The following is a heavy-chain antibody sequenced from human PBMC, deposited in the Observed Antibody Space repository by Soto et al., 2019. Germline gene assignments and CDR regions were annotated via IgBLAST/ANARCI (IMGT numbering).Heavy chain of an antibody. CDR1: GGSISSGGYY. V-gene: IGHV4-31*03. J-gene: IGHJ6*02. D-gene: IGHD2-21*02. CDR2: IYYSGST. CDR3: ARVCGGDCHYGMDV. Sequence: QVQLQESGPGLVKPSQSLSLTCTVSGGSISSGGYYWSCIRQHPGKGLEWIGYIYYSGSTYYNPSLKSRVTISVDTSQNQCPLKLSSVTAADTAVYYCARVCGGDCHYGMDVWGQGTTVTVSS.